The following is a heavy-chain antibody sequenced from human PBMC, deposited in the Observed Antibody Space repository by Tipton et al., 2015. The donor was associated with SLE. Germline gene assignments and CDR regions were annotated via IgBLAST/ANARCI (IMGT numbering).Heavy chain of an antibody. CDR3: AGALDATMGPFDY. V-gene: IGHV4-39*07. Sequence: TLSLTCTVSGGSISSSSYYWGWIRQPPGKGLEWIGSIYYSGTTYDNPSLKSRVTISVDTSKNQFSLMLSSVTAADTALYYCAGALDATMGPFDYWGQGAPVTVSS. CDR2: IYYSGTT. CDR1: GGSISSSSYY. J-gene: IGHJ4*02. D-gene: IGHD1/OR15-1a*01.